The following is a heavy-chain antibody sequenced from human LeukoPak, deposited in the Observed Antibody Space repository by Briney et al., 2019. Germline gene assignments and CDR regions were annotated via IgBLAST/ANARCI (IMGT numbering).Heavy chain of an antibody. V-gene: IGHV4-39*07. J-gene: IGHJ4*02. CDR1: GDSISSSSYY. Sequence: SETLSLTCTVSGDSISSSSYYWGWVRQPPGKALEWIGNIFYTGSTYYSPSLKSRVTISVDTSKNQFSLKLSSVTAADTAVYYCASTVVRGVIEYYFDYWGQGTLVTVSS. CDR3: ASTVVRGVIEYYFDY. CDR2: IFYTGST. D-gene: IGHD3-10*01.